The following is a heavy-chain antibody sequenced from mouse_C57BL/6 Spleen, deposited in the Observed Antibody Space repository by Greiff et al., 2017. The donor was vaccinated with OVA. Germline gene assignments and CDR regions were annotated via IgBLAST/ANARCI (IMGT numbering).Heavy chain of an antibody. V-gene: IGHV14-3*01. CDR3: ARESFYAMDY. CDR1: GYTFTSYW. J-gene: IGHJ4*01. CDR2: IDPANGNT. Sequence: VQLKQPGTELVKPGASVKLSCKASGYTFTSYWMHWVKQRPEQGLEWIGRIDPANGNTKYAPKFQGKATITADTSSNTAYLQLSSLTSEDTAIYYCARESFYAMDYWGQGTSVTVSS.